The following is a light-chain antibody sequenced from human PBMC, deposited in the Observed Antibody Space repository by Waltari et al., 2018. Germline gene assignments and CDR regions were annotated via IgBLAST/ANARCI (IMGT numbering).Light chain of an antibody. CDR3: MQALQTSFT. CDR1: QSLLHSNGYNY. Sequence: DIVLTQSPLSLPVPPGEPASISCRSSQSLLHSNGYNYVDWYLQKPGQSPQLLIYLGSNRASGVPDRFSGSGSGTDFTLKISRVEAEDVGVYYCMQALQTSFTFGPGTKVDIK. CDR2: LGS. J-gene: IGKJ3*01. V-gene: IGKV2-28*01.